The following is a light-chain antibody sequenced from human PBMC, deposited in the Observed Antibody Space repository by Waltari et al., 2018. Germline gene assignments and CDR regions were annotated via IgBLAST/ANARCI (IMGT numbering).Light chain of an antibody. Sequence: QSALTQPASVSGSPGQSITISCSGTDSDVGAYDFVSWYQQHPGKAPHLIIYEVSNRPSWFSTRFSASTSGNSSSLPISVLQAEDEAAYYCRSYTTSSAPGVFGTGTRVTVL. CDR2: EVS. CDR3: RSYTTSSAPGV. J-gene: IGLJ1*01. V-gene: IGLV2-14*01. CDR1: DSDVGAYDF.